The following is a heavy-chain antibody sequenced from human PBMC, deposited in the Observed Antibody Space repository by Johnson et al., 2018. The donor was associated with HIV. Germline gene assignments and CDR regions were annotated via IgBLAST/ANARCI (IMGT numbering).Heavy chain of an antibody. Sequence: QVQLVESGGGLVQPGGSLRLSCAASGFTFSSYDMHWVRQATGRGLEWVALIWYDGSNRKYADSVKGRFIISRDNSKSTLYLQMNSLRAEDTAVYYCARAYTYGAFDIWGQGTTVTISS. CDR3: ARAYTYGAFDI. CDR1: GFTFSSYD. D-gene: IGHD5-18*01. CDR2: IWYDGSNR. J-gene: IGHJ3*02. V-gene: IGHV3-33*08.